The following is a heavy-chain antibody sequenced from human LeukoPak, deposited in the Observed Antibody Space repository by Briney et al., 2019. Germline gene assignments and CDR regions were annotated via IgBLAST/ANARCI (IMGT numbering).Heavy chain of an antibody. CDR1: GVSISSSSYY. J-gene: IGHJ4*02. Sequence: SETLSLTCNVSGVSISSSSYYWGWIRQPPGKVLEWIVSIYSSGITYYNSSLKIRVTISIDTSKNQVSLKMSSVTAADTAVYYCAREYYSGSLSNYFDSWGQGNLVTVSS. CDR2: IYSSGIT. CDR3: AREYYSGSLSNYFDS. D-gene: IGHD1-26*01. V-gene: IGHV4-39*07.